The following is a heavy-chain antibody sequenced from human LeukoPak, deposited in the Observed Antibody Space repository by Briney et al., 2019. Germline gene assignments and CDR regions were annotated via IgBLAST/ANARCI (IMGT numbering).Heavy chain of an antibody. Sequence: GESLKISCKGSGYSFTSYWIGWVRQMPGKGLEWMGIIYPGDSDTRYSPSFQGQVTISADKSINTAYLQWSSLKASDTAMYYCARRTDRSFWYLDYWGQGTLVTVSS. J-gene: IGHJ4*02. CDR3: ARRTDRSFWYLDY. V-gene: IGHV5-51*01. CDR1: GYSFTSYW. CDR2: IYPGDSDT.